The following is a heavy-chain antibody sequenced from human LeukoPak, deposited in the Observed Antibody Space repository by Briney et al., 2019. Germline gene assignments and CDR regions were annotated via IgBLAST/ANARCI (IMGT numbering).Heavy chain of an antibody. CDR1: GYTFTSYA. Sequence: GASVKVSCKASGYTFTSYAMNWVRQAPGQGLEWMGWINTNTGNPTYAQGFTGRFVFSLDTSVSTAYPQISSLKAEDTAVYYCARGTYCGGDCYYFDYWGQGTLVTVSS. D-gene: IGHD2-21*02. V-gene: IGHV7-4-1*02. J-gene: IGHJ4*02. CDR3: ARGTYCGGDCYYFDY. CDR2: INTNTGNP.